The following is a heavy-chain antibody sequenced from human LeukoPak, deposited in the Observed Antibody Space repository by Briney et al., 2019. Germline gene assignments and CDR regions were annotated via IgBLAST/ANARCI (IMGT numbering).Heavy chain of an antibody. J-gene: IGHJ3*02. D-gene: IGHD2-21*01. CDR2: INTDGSST. Sequence: GGSLRLSCAASGFTFSSYWMHWVRPAPGKGLVWVSRINTDGSSTSYADSVKGRFTISRDNAKNTLYLQMNSLRAEDTAVYYCAREGDRAAFDIWGQGTMVTVSS. V-gene: IGHV3-74*01. CDR1: GFTFSSYW. CDR3: AREGDRAAFDI.